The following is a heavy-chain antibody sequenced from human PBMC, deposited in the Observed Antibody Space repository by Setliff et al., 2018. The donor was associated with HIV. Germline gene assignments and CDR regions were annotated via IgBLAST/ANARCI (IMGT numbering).Heavy chain of an antibody. V-gene: IGHV4-34*01. J-gene: IGHJ4*02. CDR2: INHSGSA. CDR3: ARDQFQGAAAGTVPPDY. Sequence: PSETLSLTCIVYGGSFSGYLWSWIRQPPGKGLEWIGEINHSGSANYNPSLKSRVSMSVDPSKNQVSLRLTSVTAADTAVYYCARDQFQGAAAGTVPPDYWGQGTLVTVSS. CDR1: GGSFSGYL. D-gene: IGHD6-13*01.